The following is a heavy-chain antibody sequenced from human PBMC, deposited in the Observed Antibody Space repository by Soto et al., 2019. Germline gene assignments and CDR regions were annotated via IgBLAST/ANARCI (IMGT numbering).Heavy chain of an antibody. Sequence: QVQLVESGGGLVKPGGSLRLSCAASGFTFSDYYMSWIRQAPGKGLVWVSYISSSSSYTNYADSVKGRFTISRDNAKNSLYLQMNSLRAEDTAVYYCARDGLVVRGVSVAYYWGQGTLVTVSS. CDR3: ARDGLVVRGVSVAYY. D-gene: IGHD3-10*01. V-gene: IGHV3-11*06. CDR1: GFTFSDYY. CDR2: ISSSSSYT. J-gene: IGHJ4*02.